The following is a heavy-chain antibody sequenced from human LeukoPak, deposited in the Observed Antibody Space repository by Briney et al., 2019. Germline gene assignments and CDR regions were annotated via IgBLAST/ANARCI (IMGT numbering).Heavy chain of an antibody. CDR3: AILWDSYGYNFDY. CDR2: INPNIGGT. CDR1: GYTFTGYF. J-gene: IGHJ4*02. D-gene: IGHD5-18*01. Sequence: GASVKVSCKASGYTFTGYFVHWVRQAPGQGLEWMGRINPNIGGTNYAQKCQGRVTMTRDTCISTAYMELSRLRSDDTAVYYCAILWDSYGYNFDYWGRGTLVTVSS. V-gene: IGHV1-2*06.